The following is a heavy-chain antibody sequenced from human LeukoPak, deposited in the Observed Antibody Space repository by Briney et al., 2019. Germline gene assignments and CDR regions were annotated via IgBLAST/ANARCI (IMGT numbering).Heavy chain of an antibody. CDR2: INHSGST. CDR3: ARACSSTSFSGRRGYWFDP. CDR1: GGSFSGYY. D-gene: IGHD2-2*01. V-gene: IGHV4-34*01. J-gene: IGHJ5*02. Sequence: SETLSPTCAVYGGSFSGYYWSWIRQPPGKGLEWIGEINHSGSTNYNPSLTSRVTISVDTSKHQFSLKLSSVTAADTAVYYCARACSSTSFSGRRGYWFDPWGQGTLVTVSS.